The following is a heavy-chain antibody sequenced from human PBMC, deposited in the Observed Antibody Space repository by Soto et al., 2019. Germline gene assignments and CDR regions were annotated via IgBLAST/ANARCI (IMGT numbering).Heavy chain of an antibody. CDR2: LIPILGTV. V-gene: IGHV1-69*01. CDR1: GGTFRSNA. D-gene: IGHD3-10*01. Sequence: QVQLVQSGTEVKKPGSSVKVSCKASGGTFRSNAISWVRQTPGQGLEWMGGLIPILGTVNYAQKFQGRVTITADDSASTVYMELSSLRSDDTAVYYGASRPSFFYGSGYGMDVWGQGTTVVVSS. CDR3: ASRPSFFYGSGYGMDV. J-gene: IGHJ6*02.